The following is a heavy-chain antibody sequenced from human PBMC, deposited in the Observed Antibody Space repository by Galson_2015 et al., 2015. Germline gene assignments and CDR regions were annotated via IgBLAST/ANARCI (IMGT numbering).Heavy chain of an antibody. V-gene: IGHV1-2*06. D-gene: IGHD1-14*01. J-gene: IGHJ5*02. CDR3: ARDPIRKNWFDP. CDR1: GYTFTGYY. Sequence: SVKVSCKASGYTFTGYYMHWVRQAPGQGLEWMGRINPNSGGTNYAQKFQGRVTMTRDTSISTAYMELSRLRSDDTAVYYCARDPIRKNWFDPWGQGTLVTVSS. CDR2: INPNSGGT.